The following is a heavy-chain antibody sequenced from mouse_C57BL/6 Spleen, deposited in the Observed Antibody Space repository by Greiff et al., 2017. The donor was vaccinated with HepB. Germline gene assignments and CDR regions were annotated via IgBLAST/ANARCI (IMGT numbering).Heavy chain of an antibody. D-gene: IGHD2-4*01. J-gene: IGHJ3*01. CDR3: AREGDYDRFAY. V-gene: IGHV1-82*01. Sequence: QVQLQQSGPELVKPGASVKISCKASGYAFSSSWMNWVKQRPGKGLEWIGRIYPGDGDTNYNGKFKGKATLTADKSSSTAYMQLSSLTSEDSAVYFCAREGDYDRFAYWGQGTLVTVSA. CDR2: IYPGDGDT. CDR1: GYAFSSSW.